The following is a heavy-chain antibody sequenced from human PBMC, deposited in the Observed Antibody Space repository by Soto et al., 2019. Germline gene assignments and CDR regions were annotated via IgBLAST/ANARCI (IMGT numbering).Heavy chain of an antibody. CDR2: IGGTGGFVT. D-gene: IGHD1-26*01. CDR1: GGSGFTFSKYA. Sequence: GGSLRLSCAASGGSGFTFSKYAMSWVRQAPGKGLEWVSTIGGTGGFVTYYADSVKGRFTISRDNSKNTLYLQMNSLRAEDTAVYFCGRAFRYSGNPYPNFDYWGQGTQVTVSS. V-gene: IGHV3-23*01. J-gene: IGHJ4*02. CDR3: GRAFRYSGNPYPNFDY.